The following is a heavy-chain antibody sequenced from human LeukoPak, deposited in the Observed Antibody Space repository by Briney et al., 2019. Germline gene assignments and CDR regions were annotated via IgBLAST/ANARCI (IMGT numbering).Heavy chain of an antibody. D-gene: IGHD4-17*01. J-gene: IGHJ3*02. Sequence: SETLSLTCTVSAGSVSSDTSYWNWIRQPPGKGLEWIGYIYYSGSTNYNPSLKSRVTMSVDTSKNQFSLKLTSVTAADTAVYFCAREDGDYNGDSDAFDIWGQGTMVTVSS. CDR1: AGSVSSDTSY. V-gene: IGHV4-61*01. CDR2: IYYSGST. CDR3: AREDGDYNGDSDAFDI.